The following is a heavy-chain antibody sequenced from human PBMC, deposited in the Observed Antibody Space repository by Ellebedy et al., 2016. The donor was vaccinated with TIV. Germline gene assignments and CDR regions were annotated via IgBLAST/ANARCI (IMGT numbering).Heavy chain of an antibody. D-gene: IGHD3-9*01. V-gene: IGHV3-15*07. CDR3: RGELASIIS. Sequence: GESLKISCAASGFTFSNAWMNWVRQAPGKGLEWVGRIKSKTDGGATDYAAPVKGRFTISRDDSKNTVYLQMTSLKTDDTAVYYCRGELASIISWGQGTLVTVSS. J-gene: IGHJ5*02. CDR2: IKSKTDGGAT. CDR1: GFTFSNAW.